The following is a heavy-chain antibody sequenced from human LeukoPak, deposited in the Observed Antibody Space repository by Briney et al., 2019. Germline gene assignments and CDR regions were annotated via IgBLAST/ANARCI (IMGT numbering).Heavy chain of an antibody. D-gene: IGHD1-26*01. CDR1: GYTFTSYE. J-gene: IGHJ4*02. Sequence: GASVKVSCKASGYTFTSYEINWVRQATGQGLEWMGWMNPNSGNTGYAQKLQGRVTMTRNTSISTAYMELSSLRSEDTAVYYCLVGATPKYDYWGQGTLVTVSS. V-gene: IGHV1-8*01. CDR2: MNPNSGNT. CDR3: LVGATPKYDY.